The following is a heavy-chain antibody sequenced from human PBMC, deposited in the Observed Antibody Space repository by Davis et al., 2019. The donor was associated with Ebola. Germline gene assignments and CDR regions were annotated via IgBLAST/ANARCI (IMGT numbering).Heavy chain of an antibody. Sequence: GESLKISCAASGFTFSDSWMHWVRQAPGKGLVWVSRINSGGSTIDYADSVKGRFTISRDNSKNTLYLQMNSLRAEDTAVYYCAKDRAAVADWYFDLWGRGTLVTVSS. CDR1: GFTFSDSW. J-gene: IGHJ2*01. V-gene: IGHV3-74*01. D-gene: IGHD6-19*01. CDR2: INSGGSTI. CDR3: AKDRAAVADWYFDL.